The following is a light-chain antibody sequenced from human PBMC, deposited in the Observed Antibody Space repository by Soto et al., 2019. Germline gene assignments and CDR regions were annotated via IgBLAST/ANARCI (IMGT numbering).Light chain of an antibody. V-gene: IGKV3-20*01. CDR2: DAS. Sequence: VLTQSPGTLSLSPGERATLSCRASQTVRNNYLAWYQQKPGQAPRLLIYDASSRATGIPDRFSGGGSGTDFTLTISRLEPEDFAVYYCQQQVTFGGGTKVDIK. J-gene: IGKJ4*01. CDR1: QTVRNNY. CDR3: QQQVT.